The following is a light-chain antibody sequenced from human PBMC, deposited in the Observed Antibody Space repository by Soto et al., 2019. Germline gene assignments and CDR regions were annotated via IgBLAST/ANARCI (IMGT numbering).Light chain of an antibody. CDR2: DAS. V-gene: IGKV3D-20*02. CDR1: QSVSSSY. Sequence: EVVLTQSPATRSVSPLGIGSRCFMASQSVSSSYLAWYQQKPGQAPRLLIYDASNRATGIPARFSGSGSGTDFTLTISSLEPEDFAVYSRQQRSNWPRTFGQGTKVDIK. J-gene: IGKJ1*01. CDR3: QQRSNWPRT.